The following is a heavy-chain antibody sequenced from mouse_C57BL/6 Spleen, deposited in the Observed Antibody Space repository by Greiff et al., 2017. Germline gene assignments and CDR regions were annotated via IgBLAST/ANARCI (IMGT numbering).Heavy chain of an antibody. CDR2: ISYDGSN. J-gene: IGHJ4*01. V-gene: IGHV3-6*01. D-gene: IGHD4-1*02. Sequence: EVQLQESGPGLVKPSQSLSLTCSVTGYSITSGYYWNWIRQFPGNKLEWMGYISYDGSNNYNPSLKNRISITRDTSKNQFFLKLNSVTTEDTATYYCARDSTTGTGAMDYWGQGTSVTVSS. CDR3: ARDSTTGTGAMDY. CDR1: GYSITSGYY.